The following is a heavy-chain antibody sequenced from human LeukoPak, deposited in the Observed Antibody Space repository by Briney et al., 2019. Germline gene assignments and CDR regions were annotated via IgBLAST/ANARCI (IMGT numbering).Heavy chain of an antibody. Sequence: TGGSLRLSCTASGFTFGDYAMSWVRQAPGKGLEWVSAISGIGGSTYYADSVKGRFTISRDNSKNTLYLQMNSLRAEDTAVYYCAKYGGSYHTPFDYWGQGTLVTVSS. CDR1: GFTFGDYA. D-gene: IGHD1-26*01. CDR3: AKYGGSYHTPFDY. V-gene: IGHV3-23*01. CDR2: ISGIGGST. J-gene: IGHJ4*02.